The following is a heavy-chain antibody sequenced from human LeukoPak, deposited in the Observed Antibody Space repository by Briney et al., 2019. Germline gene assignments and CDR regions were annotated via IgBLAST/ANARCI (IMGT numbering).Heavy chain of an antibody. Sequence: PSETLSLTCTVSGGSLSSSNSYWGWIRQPPGQGLEWIATVFYSGSPYYNPSLKSRITISMDTSKNQFSLNLTSVSAADTAIYYCARGAFDLWGRGTLVTVSA. CDR3: ARGAFDL. CDR1: GGSLSSSNSY. J-gene: IGHJ2*01. V-gene: IGHV4-39*02. CDR2: VFYSGSP.